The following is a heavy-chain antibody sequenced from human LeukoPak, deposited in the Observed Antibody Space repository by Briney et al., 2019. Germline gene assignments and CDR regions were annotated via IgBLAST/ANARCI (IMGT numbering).Heavy chain of an antibody. CDR3: ATDRGYGMDV. V-gene: IGHV3-74*01. Sequence: QPGGSLRLSCAASGFTVSSYWMHWVRQAPGKGLVWVSHINSDGSRTTYADSEKGRFTISRDNAKNTLYLQMNSLRAEDTAVYYCATDRGYGMDVWSQGTTVTVSS. CDR1: GFTVSSYW. CDR2: INSDGSRT. J-gene: IGHJ6*02.